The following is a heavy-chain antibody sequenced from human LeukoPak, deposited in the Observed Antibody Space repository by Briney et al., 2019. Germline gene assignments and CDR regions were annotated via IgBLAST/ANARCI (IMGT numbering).Heavy chain of an antibody. Sequence: SGTLSLTCAVSGASISSTNWWSWVRQPPGKGLEWIGQIFPSGSTTYNPSLKSRVTISVDKSKSQFSLNLSSVTAADTAVYYCATRDSGSYYSFDYWGQGTPVTVSS. D-gene: IGHD1-26*01. J-gene: IGHJ4*02. CDR2: IFPSGST. CDR3: ATRDSGSYYSFDY. CDR1: GASISSTNW. V-gene: IGHV4-4*02.